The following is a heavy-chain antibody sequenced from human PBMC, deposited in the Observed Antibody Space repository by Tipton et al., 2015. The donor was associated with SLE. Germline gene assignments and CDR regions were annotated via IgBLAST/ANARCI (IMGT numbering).Heavy chain of an antibody. V-gene: IGHV3-53*01. D-gene: IGHD7-27*01. CDR1: GGSFSSSSYY. CDR2: IYGGGKT. CDR3: ARHHWGDF. Sequence: LSLTCAVYGGSFSSSSYYWGWIRQPPGKGLEWVSLIYGGGKTNYADSVKGRFTISRDDSKNTVYLQMNSLRAEDTAVYYCARHHWGDFWGQGTLVTVSS. J-gene: IGHJ4*02.